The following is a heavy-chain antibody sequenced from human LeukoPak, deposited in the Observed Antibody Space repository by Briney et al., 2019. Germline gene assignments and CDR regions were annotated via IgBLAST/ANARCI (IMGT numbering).Heavy chain of an antibody. J-gene: IGHJ4*02. D-gene: IGHD3-22*01. V-gene: IGHV1-2*02. Sequence: ASVKVSCKTSGYTFTDYYIHWVRQAPGQGLEWMGLIRSPSGDTTYAQKSQGRVTMTRVTSINTAYMELSWLTSDDTAIYYCARDYAYDPTAFYDYWGQGTLVTVSS. CDR1: GYTFTDYY. CDR3: ARDYAYDPTAFYDY. CDR2: IRSPSGDT.